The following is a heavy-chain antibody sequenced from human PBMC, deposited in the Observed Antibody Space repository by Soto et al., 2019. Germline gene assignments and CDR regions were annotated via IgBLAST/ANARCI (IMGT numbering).Heavy chain of an antibody. CDR3: VCSSTNNWFDP. CDR2: ISSSSSYI. Sequence: EVQLVESGGGLVKPGGSLSLSCAASGFTFSRYSMNWVRQAPGKGLEWVSSISSSSSYIYYADSVKGRFTISRDNAKNSLYLQMNSLRAEDTAVYYCVCSSTNNWFDPWGQGTLVTGSS. J-gene: IGHJ5*02. D-gene: IGHD2-2*01. CDR1: GFTFSRYS. V-gene: IGHV3-21*01.